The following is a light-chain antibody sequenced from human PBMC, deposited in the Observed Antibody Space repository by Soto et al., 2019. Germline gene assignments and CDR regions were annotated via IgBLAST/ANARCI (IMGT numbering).Light chain of an antibody. V-gene: IGLV2-11*01. Sequence: QSVLTQPRSVSGSPGQSVTISCTGTSSDVGAFNFVSWYRHHPGRAPKLMISDVTKRPSGVPDRFSGSKSGNTASLTISGLQDEDEADYYCCSYAGTSVLLFGGGTQLTVL. CDR3: CSYAGTSVLL. J-gene: IGLJ2*01. CDR1: SSDVGAFNF. CDR2: DVT.